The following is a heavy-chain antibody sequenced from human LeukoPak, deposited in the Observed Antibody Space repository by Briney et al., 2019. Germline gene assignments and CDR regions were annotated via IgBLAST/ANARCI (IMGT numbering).Heavy chain of an antibody. CDR1: GGSISSGGYY. D-gene: IGHD2-15*01. CDR3: ARHGWRFPVDY. Sequence: SQTLSLTCAVSGGSISSGGYYWSWIRQHPGKGLEWIGYIYYSGSTNYNPSLKSRVTISVDTSKNQFSLKLSSVTAADTAVYYCARHGWRFPVDYWGQGTLVTVSS. CDR2: IYYSGST. V-gene: IGHV4-31*11. J-gene: IGHJ4*02.